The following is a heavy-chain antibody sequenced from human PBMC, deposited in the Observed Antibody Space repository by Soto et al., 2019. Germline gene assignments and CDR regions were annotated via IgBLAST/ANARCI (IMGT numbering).Heavy chain of an antibody. CDR1: GFTFDDYG. V-gene: IGHV3-20*04. CDR2: INWNGGNT. J-gene: IGHJ4*02. CDR3: ATLTKYDILTGFYPC. D-gene: IGHD3-9*01. Sequence: PGGSLRLSCAASGFTFDDYGMSWVRQAPGKGLEWVSGINWNGGNTGYADSVKGRFTISRDNAKNSLYLQMNSLRAEDTAVYYCATLTKYDILTGFYPCWGQGTLVTVSS.